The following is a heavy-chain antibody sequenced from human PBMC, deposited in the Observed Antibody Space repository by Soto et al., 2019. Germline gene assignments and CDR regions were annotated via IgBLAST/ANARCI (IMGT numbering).Heavy chain of an antibody. V-gene: IGHV3-21*01. D-gene: IGHD2-2*01. CDR3: ARDIVVVPAADYYGMDV. CDR1: GFTFSSYS. J-gene: IGHJ6*02. CDR2: ISSSSSYI. Sequence: GGSLRLSCAASGFTFSSYSMNWVRQAPGKGLEWVSSISSSSSYIYYADSVKGRFTISRDNAKNSLYLQMNSLRAEDTAVYYCARDIVVVPAADYYGMDVWGQGTTVTVSS.